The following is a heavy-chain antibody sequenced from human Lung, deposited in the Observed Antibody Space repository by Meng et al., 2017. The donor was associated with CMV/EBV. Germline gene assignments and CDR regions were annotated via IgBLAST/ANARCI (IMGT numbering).Heavy chain of an antibody. CDR3: ARFDMDVEGYYGMDV. J-gene: IGHJ6*04. CDR1: GGSISTYY. V-gene: IGHV4-59*01. D-gene: IGHD2-15*01. Sequence: SXTXSLXCTVSGGSISTYYWNWLRQLPGKGLEWIGYISNSGSTDYNPSLKSRVTISVDTSKNQFSLKLTSVTAADTAVYYCARFDMDVEGYYGMDVWGTGNTV. CDR2: ISNSGST.